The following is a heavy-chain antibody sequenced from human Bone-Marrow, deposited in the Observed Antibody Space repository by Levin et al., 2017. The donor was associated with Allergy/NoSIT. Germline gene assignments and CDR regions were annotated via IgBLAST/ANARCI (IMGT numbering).Heavy chain of an antibody. J-gene: IGHJ4*02. CDR1: GFTFSDHY. Sequence: LSLTCAASGFTFSDHYMDWVRQAPGKGLEWVGRTRNKANSYTTEYAASVKGRFTIPRDDSKNSLYLQMNSLKIEDTAVYYCVRDHNGGNSMGYWGQGTLVTVSS. CDR2: TRNKANSYTT. CDR3: VRDHNGGNSMGY. V-gene: IGHV3-72*01. D-gene: IGHD4-23*01.